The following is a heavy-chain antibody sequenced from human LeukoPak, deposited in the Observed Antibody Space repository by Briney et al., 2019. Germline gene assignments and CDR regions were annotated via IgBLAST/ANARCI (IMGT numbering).Heavy chain of an antibody. D-gene: IGHD6-13*01. Sequence: GGSLRLSCAASGFTFSSHGMHWVRQAPGKGLEWVAVIWYDGSNKYYADSVKGRFTISRDNFKNTLYLQMNSLRAEDTAVYYCARDAEEELVPRFDPWGQGTLVTVSS. V-gene: IGHV3-33*01. CDR1: GFTFSSHG. CDR3: ARDAEEELVPRFDP. CDR2: IWYDGSNK. J-gene: IGHJ5*02.